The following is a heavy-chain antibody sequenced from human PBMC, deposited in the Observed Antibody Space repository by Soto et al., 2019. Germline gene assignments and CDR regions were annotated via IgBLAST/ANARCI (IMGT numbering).Heavy chain of an antibody. CDR3: AHAGDYDLMTFDL. CDR2: IYWDDDK. D-gene: IGHD4-17*01. Sequence: QITLKESGPTLVRPAQTLTLTCGFSGFFLSSYGMGVAWIRHPPGKALEWLALIYWDDDKRYSPALRDRLAIPKDTSSNQVVLTITNMDPGDTATYFCAHAGDYDLMTFDLWGPGTLVTVSS. V-gene: IGHV2-5*02. J-gene: IGHJ4*02. CDR1: GFFLSSYGMG.